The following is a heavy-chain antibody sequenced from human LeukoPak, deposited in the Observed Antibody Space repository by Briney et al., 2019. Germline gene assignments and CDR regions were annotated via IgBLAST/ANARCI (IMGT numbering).Heavy chain of an antibody. D-gene: IGHD6-6*01. CDR2: ISSSSSYI. CDR3: ARTIRGIAARGFDY. J-gene: IGHJ4*02. CDR1: GFTFSSYS. Sequence: PGGSLILSCAASGFTFSSYSMNWVRQAPGKGLEWVSSISSSSSYIYYADSVKGRFTISRDNAKNSLYLQMNSLRAEDTAVYYCARTIRGIAARGFDYWGQGTLVTVSS. V-gene: IGHV3-21*01.